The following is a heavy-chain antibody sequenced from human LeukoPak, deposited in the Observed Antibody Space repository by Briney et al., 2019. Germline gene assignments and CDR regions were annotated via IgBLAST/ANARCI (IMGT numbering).Heavy chain of an antibody. CDR1: GGSISSSSYY. CDR3: ASNWNYLDY. V-gene: IGHV4-39*07. D-gene: IGHD1-20*01. J-gene: IGHJ4*02. Sequence: PSETLSLTCTVSGGSISSSSYYWGWIRQPPGKGLEWIGSIYYSGSTYYNPSLKSRVTISVDTSKNQFSLKLSSVTAADTAVYYCASNWNYLDYWGQGTLVTVSS. CDR2: IYYSGST.